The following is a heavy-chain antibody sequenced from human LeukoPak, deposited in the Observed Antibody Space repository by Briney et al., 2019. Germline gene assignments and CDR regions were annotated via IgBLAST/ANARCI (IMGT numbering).Heavy chain of an antibody. D-gene: IGHD5-12*01. J-gene: IGHJ6*03. Sequence: ASETLSLTCTVSGGSISSGGYYWSWIRQHPGKGLEWIGYIYYSGSTYYNPSLKSRVTISVDTPKNQFSLKLSSVTVADTAVYYCARGVATSNYHYYYMDVWGKGTTVTVSS. V-gene: IGHV4-31*03. CDR1: GGSISSGGYY. CDR2: IYYSGST. CDR3: ARGVATSNYHYYYMDV.